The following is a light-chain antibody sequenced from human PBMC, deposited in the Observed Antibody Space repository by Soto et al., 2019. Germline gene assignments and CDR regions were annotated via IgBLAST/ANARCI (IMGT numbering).Light chain of an antibody. CDR2: DAS. CDR3: QQFNSYPIT. V-gene: IGKV1-5*01. J-gene: IGKJ5*01. CDR1: QTISSW. Sequence: DIQMTHSPSTLAASVGDRVTITCRASQTISSWLAWYQQKPGKAPSLLIFDASTLQSGVPSRFSGSGSGTEFTLTISSLQPEDFATYYCQQFNSYPITFGQGTRLEIK.